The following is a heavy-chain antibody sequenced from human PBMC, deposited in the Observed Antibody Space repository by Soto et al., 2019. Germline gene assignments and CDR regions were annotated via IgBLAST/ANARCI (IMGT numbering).Heavy chain of an antibody. D-gene: IGHD3-9*01. CDR1: GYIFPGYY. J-gene: IGHJ6*02. Sequence: ASVKVSCKASGYIFPGYYIHWVRQAPGRGLEWMGWINPNSGDTEYAQNFQGRVTMTRDTSFNLVYMEMSGLMSDDTAVYYCARDARGTRGFDEMDIWGQGTTVTVS. V-gene: IGHV1-2*02. CDR2: INPNSGDT. CDR3: ARDARGTRGFDEMDI.